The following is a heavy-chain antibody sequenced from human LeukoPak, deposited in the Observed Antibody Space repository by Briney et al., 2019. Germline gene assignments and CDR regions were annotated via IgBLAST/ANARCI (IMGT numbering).Heavy chain of an antibody. Sequence: PGGSLRLSCAASGFTFSSYAMSWVRQAPGKGLEWVSAISGSGGSTYYADSVKGRFTISTDNAKSSLYLQMNSLRAEDTAMYYCARVRGTAVTKFDYWGQGTLVTVSS. CDR2: ISGSGGST. J-gene: IGHJ4*02. D-gene: IGHD4-17*01. V-gene: IGHV3-23*01. CDR3: ARVRGTAVTKFDY. CDR1: GFTFSSYA.